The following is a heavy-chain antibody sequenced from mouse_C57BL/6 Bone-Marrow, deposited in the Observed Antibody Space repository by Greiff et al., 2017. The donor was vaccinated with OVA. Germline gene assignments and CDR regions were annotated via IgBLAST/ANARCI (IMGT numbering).Heavy chain of an antibody. D-gene: IGHD2-1*01. J-gene: IGHJ2*01. Sequence: VQLQQSGPELVKPGASVKISCKASGYSFTGYYMHWVKQSHGNILDWIGYIYPYNGVSSYNQKVKGKATLTVDKSSSTAYMALSSLTSEDSAVYYCAREKYYYGFDYWGKGTTVTVSS. V-gene: IGHV1-31*01. CDR1: GYSFTGYY. CDR3: AREKYYYGFDY. CDR2: IYPYNGVS.